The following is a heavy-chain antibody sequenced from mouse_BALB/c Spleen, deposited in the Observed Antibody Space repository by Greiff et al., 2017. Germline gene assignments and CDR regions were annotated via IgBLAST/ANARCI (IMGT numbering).Heavy chain of an antibody. V-gene: IGHV3-6*02. CDR2: ISYDGSN. J-gene: IGHJ1*01. CDR3: ERDPIGSYGSSSRYIDV. D-gene: IGHD1-1*01. CDR1: GYSITSGYY. Sequence: VQLKESGPGLVKPSQSLSLTCSVTGYSITSGYYWNWIRQFPGNILEWMGYISYDGSNNYNPSLKNRISITRDTSKNQFFLKLNSVTTENTATYYDERDPIGSYGSSSRYIDVWGAGTTVTVSS.